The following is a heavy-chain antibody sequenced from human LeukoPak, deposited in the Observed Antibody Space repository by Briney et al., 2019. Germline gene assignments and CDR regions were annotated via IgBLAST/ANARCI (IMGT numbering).Heavy chain of an antibody. Sequence: ASVKVSCKASGYTFTSYGISWVRQAPGQGLEWMGWISAYNGNTNYAQKLQGRVTMTTDTSTSTAYMELRSLRSEDTAVYYCASLPRAPGNWKPGVWGQGTLVTVSS. D-gene: IGHD1-1*01. CDR2: ISAYNGNT. CDR1: GYTFTSYG. CDR3: ASLPRAPGNWKPGV. V-gene: IGHV1-18*01. J-gene: IGHJ4*02.